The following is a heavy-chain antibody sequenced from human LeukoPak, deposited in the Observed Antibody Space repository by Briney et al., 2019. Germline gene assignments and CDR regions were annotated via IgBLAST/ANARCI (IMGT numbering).Heavy chain of an antibody. Sequence: PSETLSLTCTVSGGSISSYYWSWIRQPPGKGLEWIGYIYYSGSTNYNPSLKSRVTISVDTSKNQFSLKLSSVTAADTAVYYCARAIRYCSGGSCYSVIDYWDQGTLVTVSS. CDR2: IYYSGST. V-gene: IGHV4-59*01. CDR3: ARAIRYCSGGSCYSVIDY. D-gene: IGHD2-15*01. J-gene: IGHJ4*02. CDR1: GGSISSYY.